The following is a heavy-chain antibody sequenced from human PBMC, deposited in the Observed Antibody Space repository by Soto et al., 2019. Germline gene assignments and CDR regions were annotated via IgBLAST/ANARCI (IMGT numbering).Heavy chain of an antibody. CDR3: ATDSNYDVSNSF. CDR1: GGTLNNYA. J-gene: IGHJ4*02. Sequence: QVQLVQSGAEVKKPGSSVRVSCKASGGTLNNYAINWVRQAPGQGLEWMGGILPVSAPPDYAQKFQGRVSITADHSTSTVYMELSRLKSDDTAVYFCATDSNYDVSNSFWCQGTLVTVSS. V-gene: IGHV1-69*01. D-gene: IGHD3-3*01. CDR2: ILPVSAPP.